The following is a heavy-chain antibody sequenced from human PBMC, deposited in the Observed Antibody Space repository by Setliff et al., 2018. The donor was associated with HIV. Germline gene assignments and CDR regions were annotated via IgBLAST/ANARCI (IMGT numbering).Heavy chain of an antibody. Sequence: ASVKVSCKTSGYTFTNYYVNWVRQAPGQGLKWMGIINCKNGDTSYPQKFQGRVTMTEDTSTDTAYMELSGLRSEDTAVYYCARDIGITTTGKGWFEPWGQGTQVTVSS. CDR2: INCKNGDT. CDR1: GYTFTNYY. V-gene: IGHV1-46*01. D-gene: IGHD1-1*01. CDR3: ARDIGITTTGKGWFEP. J-gene: IGHJ5*02.